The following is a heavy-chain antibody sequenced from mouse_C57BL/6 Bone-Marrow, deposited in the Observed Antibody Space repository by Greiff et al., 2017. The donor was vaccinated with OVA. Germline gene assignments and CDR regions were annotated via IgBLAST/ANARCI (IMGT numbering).Heavy chain of an antibody. J-gene: IGHJ4*01. Sequence: ESGPGLVKPSQSLSLTCSVTGYSITSGYYWNWIRQFPGNKLEWMGYISYDGSNNYNPSLKNRISITRDTSKNQFFLKLNSVTTEDTATYYCAREGWLLNAMDYWGQGTSVTVSS. D-gene: IGHD2-3*01. V-gene: IGHV3-6*01. CDR3: AREGWLLNAMDY. CDR2: ISYDGSN. CDR1: GYSITSGYY.